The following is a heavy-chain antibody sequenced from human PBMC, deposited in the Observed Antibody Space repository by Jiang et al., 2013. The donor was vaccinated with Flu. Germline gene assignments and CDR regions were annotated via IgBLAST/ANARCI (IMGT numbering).Heavy chain of an antibody. CDR2: INGHST. Sequence: QLLESGGGLVQPGGSLGLSCAAPGFTISTYSMSWVRQAPGKGLEWVSAINGHSTYYAHSVTGRFTISRDTSRNTVYLQMDNLRADDTAVYYCANDVDGDSGTWFDFWGQGALVTVSS. D-gene: IGHD4-17*01. V-gene: IGHV3-23*01. CDR3: ANDVDGDSGTWFDF. J-gene: IGHJ4*02. CDR1: GFTISTYS.